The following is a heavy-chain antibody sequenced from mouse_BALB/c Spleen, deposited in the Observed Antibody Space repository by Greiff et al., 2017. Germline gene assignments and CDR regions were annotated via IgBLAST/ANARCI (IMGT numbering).Heavy chain of an antibody. V-gene: IGHV1-54*03. D-gene: IGHD2-14*01. Sequence: QVQLQQSGAELVRPGTSVKVSCKASGYAFTNYLIEWVKQRPGQGLEWIGVINPGSGGTNYNEKFKGKATLTADKSSSTAYMQLSSLTSDDSAVYFCARWDYRYDDPFAYWGQGTLVTVSA. CDR3: ARWDYRYDDPFAY. J-gene: IGHJ3*01. CDR2: INPGSGGT. CDR1: GYAFTNYL.